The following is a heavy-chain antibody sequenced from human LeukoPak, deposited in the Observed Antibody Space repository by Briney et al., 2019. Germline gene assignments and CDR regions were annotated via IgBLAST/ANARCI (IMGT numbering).Heavy chain of an antibody. CDR2: IYYSGRT. CDR3: ARKNAFDI. Sequence: PSETLSHTCTVSGGSISSYYWSWIRQPPGKGLEWIGYIYYSGRTKYNPSLKSRVTISVDTSKNQFSLKLSSVTAADTAVYYCARKNAFDIWGQGTMVTVSS. V-gene: IGHV4-59*08. J-gene: IGHJ3*02. CDR1: GGSISSYY.